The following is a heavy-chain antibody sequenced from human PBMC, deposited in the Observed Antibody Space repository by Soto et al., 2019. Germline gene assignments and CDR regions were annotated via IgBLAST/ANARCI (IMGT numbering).Heavy chain of an antibody. CDR3: ARDTLGAARIYNWLDP. V-gene: IGHV4-38-2*02. CDR1: GYSISSGYY. J-gene: IGHJ5*02. CDR2: IYHSGST. Sequence: PSETLSLTCAVSGYSISSGYYWGWIRQPPGKGLEWIGSIYHSGSTYYNPSLKSRVTMSVDTSKSQFSLKLSSVTAADTAVYYCARDTLGAARIYNWLDPWGQGTLVTVSS. D-gene: IGHD6-6*01.